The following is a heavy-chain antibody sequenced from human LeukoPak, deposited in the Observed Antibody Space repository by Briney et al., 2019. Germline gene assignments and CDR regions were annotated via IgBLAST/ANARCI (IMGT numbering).Heavy chain of an antibody. V-gene: IGHV4-4*07. CDR3: ARGGNSRYYYYYMDV. CDR1: GGSIRSYY. CDR2: IYTSGST. Sequence: SSETLSLTCTVSGGSIRSYYWSWIRQPAGKGLEWIGRIYTSGSTNYNPSLESRVTMSLDTSKNQFSLKLSSVTAADTAVYYCARGGNSRYYYYYMDVWGKGTTVTVSS. D-gene: IGHD4-23*01. J-gene: IGHJ6*03.